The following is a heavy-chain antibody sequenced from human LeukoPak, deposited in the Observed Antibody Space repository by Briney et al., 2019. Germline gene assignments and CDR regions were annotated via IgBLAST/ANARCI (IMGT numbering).Heavy chain of an antibody. CDR3: ARAGVDSSGYYYQGFDY. J-gene: IGHJ4*02. CDR1: GFTFSTYS. CDR2: IDTSGTTI. D-gene: IGHD3-3*01. V-gene: IGHV3-48*04. Sequence: PGGSLRLSCAASGFTFSTYSMNWVRQAPGKGLEWVSYIDTSGTTIYYADSVKGRFTISRDNAKNSLYLQVNSLTAEDAAVYYCARAGVDSSGYYYQGFDYWGQETQVTVSS.